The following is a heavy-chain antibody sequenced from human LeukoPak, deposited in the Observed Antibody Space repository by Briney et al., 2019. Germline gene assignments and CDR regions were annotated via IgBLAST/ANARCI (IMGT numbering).Heavy chain of an antibody. CDR2: INPNSGGT. J-gene: IGHJ6*03. D-gene: IGHD6-13*01. V-gene: IGHV1-2*02. CDR3: AKGEQQLDGDYYYYMDV. Sequence: ASVKASCKASGYTFTGYYMHWVRQAPGQGLEWMGWINPNSGGTNYAQKFQGRVTITTDESTSTAYMELSSLRSEDTAVYYCAKGEQQLDGDYYYYMDVWGKGTTVTVSS. CDR1: GYTFTGYY.